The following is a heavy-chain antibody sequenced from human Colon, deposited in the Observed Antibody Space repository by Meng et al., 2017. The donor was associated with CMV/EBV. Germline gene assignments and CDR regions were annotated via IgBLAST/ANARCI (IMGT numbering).Heavy chain of an antibody. D-gene: IGHD3/OR15-3a*01. CDR1: GFRFSSSA. Sequence: GGSLRLSCVASGFRFSSSAMSWVRQAPGKGLEWVAFISGSGRNTYSAESVKGRSIISRDNSLNTLFLQMNNLRADDTAIYYCAKDWKYDFWSGYFPDYWGQGTLVTVSS. V-gene: IGHV3-23*01. J-gene: IGHJ4*02. CDR2: ISGSGRNT. CDR3: AKDWKYDFWSGYFPDY.